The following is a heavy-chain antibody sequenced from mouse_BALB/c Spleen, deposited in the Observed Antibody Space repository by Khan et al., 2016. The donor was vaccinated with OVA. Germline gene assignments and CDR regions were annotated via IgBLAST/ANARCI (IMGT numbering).Heavy chain of an antibody. CDR3: ARPGDGYYWYFDV. CDR1: GFDFSRYW. D-gene: IGHD2-3*01. CDR2: INPDSSTI. V-gene: IGHV4-1*02. Sequence: EVELVESGGGLVQPGGSLKLSCAASGFDFSRYWMSWVRQAPGKGLEWIGEINPDSSTINYTPSLKDKFIISRDTAKNTLYLQMSKVRSEDTALYDCARPGDGYYWYFDVWGAGTTVTVSS. J-gene: IGHJ1*01.